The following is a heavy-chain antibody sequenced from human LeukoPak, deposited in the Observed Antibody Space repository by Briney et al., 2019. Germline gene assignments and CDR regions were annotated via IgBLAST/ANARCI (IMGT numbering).Heavy chain of an antibody. J-gene: IGHJ5*02. D-gene: IGHD1-26*01. CDR3: ARDNSVGETAWWFDP. CDR1: GYTFTSYY. CDR2: INPGGSSA. V-gene: IGHV1-46*01. Sequence: AASVKVSCKASGYTFTSYYMHWVRQAPGQGLEWMGFINPGGSSAAYAQKFQGRLTMTRDMFTSTDYMELTSLTSDDTAVYYCARDNSVGETAWWFDPWGQGTLVTVSS.